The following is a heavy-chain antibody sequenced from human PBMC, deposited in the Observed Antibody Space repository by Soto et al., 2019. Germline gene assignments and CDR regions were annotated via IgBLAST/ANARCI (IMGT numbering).Heavy chain of an antibody. CDR2: IKQDGSEK. CDR3: ARARRYHSSGWIRFDY. CDR1: GFTFSSYW. J-gene: IGHJ4*02. D-gene: IGHD6-19*01. V-gene: IGHV3-7*01. Sequence: EVQLVESGGVLVQPGGSLRLSCAASGFTFSSYWMSWVRQAPGKGLEWVANIKQDGSEKYYVDSVKGRFTISRDNAKNSLYLQMNSLRAEDTAVYYCARARRYHSSGWIRFDYWGQGTLVTVSS.